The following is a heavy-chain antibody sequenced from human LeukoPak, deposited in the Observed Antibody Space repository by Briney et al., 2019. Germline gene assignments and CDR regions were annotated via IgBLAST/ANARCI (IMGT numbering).Heavy chain of an antibody. CDR3: ARGLAYCGGDCFYYFDY. V-gene: IGHV1-69*01. Sequence: GASVKVSCKASGGTFISYAISWVRQAPGQGLEWMGGIIPIFGTANYAQKFQGRVTITADESTSTAYMELSSLRSEDTAVYYCARGLAYCGGDCFYYFDYWGQGTLVTVSS. D-gene: IGHD2-21*02. J-gene: IGHJ4*02. CDR2: IIPIFGTA. CDR1: GGTFISYA.